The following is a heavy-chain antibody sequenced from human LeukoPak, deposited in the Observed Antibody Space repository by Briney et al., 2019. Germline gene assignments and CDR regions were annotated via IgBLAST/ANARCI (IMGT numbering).Heavy chain of an antibody. CDR3: ARHGDSSSWNGWFDP. D-gene: IGHD6-13*01. V-gene: IGHV4-59*08. J-gene: IGHJ5*02. Sequence: PSETLSLTCTVSGGSISSYYWSWIRQPPGKGLEWIGYIYYSGSTNYNPSLKSQVTISVDTSKNQFSLKLSSVTAADTAVYYCARHGDSSSWNGWFDPWGQGTLVTVSS. CDR1: GGSISSYY. CDR2: IYYSGST.